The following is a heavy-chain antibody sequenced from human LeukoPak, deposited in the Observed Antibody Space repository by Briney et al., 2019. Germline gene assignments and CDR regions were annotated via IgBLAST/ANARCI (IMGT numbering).Heavy chain of an antibody. CDR2: ISYDGSNK. CDR3: AKGSPDYGDYDYGMDV. D-gene: IGHD4-17*01. Sequence: PGGSLRLSCAASGFTFSSYGMHWVRQAPGKGLEWVAVISYDGSNKYYADSVKGRFTISRDNSRNTLYLQMNSLRAEDTAVYYCAKGSPDYGDYDYGMDVWGQGTTVTVSS. CDR1: GFTFSSYG. V-gene: IGHV3-30*18. J-gene: IGHJ6*02.